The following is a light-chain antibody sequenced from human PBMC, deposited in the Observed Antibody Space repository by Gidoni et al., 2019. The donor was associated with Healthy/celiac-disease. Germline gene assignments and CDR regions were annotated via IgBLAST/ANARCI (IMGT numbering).Light chain of an antibody. CDR1: QGISSY. V-gene: IGKV1-8*01. Sequence: AIRMTQSPSSFSASTGDRVTITCRASQGISSYLAGYQQKPGKAPKLLIYAASTLQSGVPSRFSGSGSGTDFTLTISCLQSEDFATYYCQQYYSYSWTFGQGNKVEIK. J-gene: IGKJ1*01. CDR2: AAS. CDR3: QQYYSYSWT.